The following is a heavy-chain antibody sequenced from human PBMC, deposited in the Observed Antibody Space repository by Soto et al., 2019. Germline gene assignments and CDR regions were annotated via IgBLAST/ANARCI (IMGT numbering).Heavy chain of an antibody. CDR1: GFTFSSYG. D-gene: IGHD3-22*01. Sequence: QVQLVESGGGVVQPGRSLRLSCAASGFTFSSYGMHWVRQAPGKGLEWVAVISYDGSKKYYADSVKGRFTISRDNSKNTLYLQMNSLRAEDTAVYYCATSDPYYYDSSGSAFDYWGQGTLVTVSS. J-gene: IGHJ4*02. CDR2: ISYDGSKK. V-gene: IGHV3-30*03. CDR3: ATSDPYYYDSSGSAFDY.